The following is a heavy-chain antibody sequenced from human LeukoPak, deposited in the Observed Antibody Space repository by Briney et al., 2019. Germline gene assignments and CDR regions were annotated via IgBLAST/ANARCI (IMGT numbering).Heavy chain of an antibody. J-gene: IGHJ3*02. CDR1: GFTFNTYA. V-gene: IGHV3-23*01. CDR3: AKSSTGFYYDSSGIWGAFDI. CDR2: ISGSGGST. Sequence: GGSLRLSCAASGFTFNTYAMSWVRQAPGKGLEWVSGISGSGGSTYYADSVEGRFTISRDNSKNTLYLQMNSLRAEDTAVYYCAKSSTGFYYDSSGIWGAFDIWGQGTMVTVSS. D-gene: IGHD3-22*01.